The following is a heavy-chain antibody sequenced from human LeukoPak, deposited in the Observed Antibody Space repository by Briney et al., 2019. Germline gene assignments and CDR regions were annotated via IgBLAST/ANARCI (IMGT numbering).Heavy chain of an antibody. Sequence: PSETLSLTCTVSGGSISSSSYYWGWIRQPPGKGLEWIGSIYYSGSTYYNPSLKSRVTISVDTSKNQFSLKLSSVTAADTAVYYCERVVAGTIDYWGQGTLVTVSS. V-gene: IGHV4-39*07. CDR3: ERVVAGTIDY. J-gene: IGHJ4*02. CDR1: GGSISSSSYY. CDR2: IYYSGST. D-gene: IGHD6-19*01.